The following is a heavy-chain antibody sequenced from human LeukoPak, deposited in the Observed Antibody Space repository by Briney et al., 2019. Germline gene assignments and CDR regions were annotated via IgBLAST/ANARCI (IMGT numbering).Heavy chain of an antibody. CDR3: ARDTEAGDILPDYYYYGMGV. Sequence: ASVKVSCKASGYTFTSYGISWVRQAPGQGLEWMGWISAYNGNTNYAQKLQGRITMTTDTSTSTAYLEVRSLRSDDTGVYYCARDTEAGDILPDYYYYGMGVWGHGTTVTVSS. CDR2: ISAYNGNT. J-gene: IGHJ6*01. CDR1: GYTFTSYG. V-gene: IGHV1-18*01. D-gene: IGHD3-9*01.